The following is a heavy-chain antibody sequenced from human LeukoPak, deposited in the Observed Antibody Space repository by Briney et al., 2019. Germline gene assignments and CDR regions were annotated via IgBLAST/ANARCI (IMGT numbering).Heavy chain of an antibody. D-gene: IGHD5/OR15-5a*01. CDR3: ARDRIPVSRTPDAFDI. V-gene: IGHV3-30-3*01. CDR1: GFTFSSYA. CDR2: ISYDGSNK. J-gene: IGHJ3*02. Sequence: GGSLRLSCAASGFTFSSYAMHWVRQTPGKGLEWVAVISYDGSNKYYADSVKGRFTISRDNSKNTLHLQMNSLRAEDTAVFYCARDRIPVSRTPDAFDIWGQGTLVTVSS.